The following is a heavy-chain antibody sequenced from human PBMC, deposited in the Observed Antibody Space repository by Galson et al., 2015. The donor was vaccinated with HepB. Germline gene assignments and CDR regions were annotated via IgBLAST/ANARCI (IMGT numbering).Heavy chain of an antibody. J-gene: IGHJ6*03. CDR3: ARDPQRARHPYYYMDV. D-gene: IGHD6-6*01. CDR2: IWYDGSNK. Sequence: SLRLSCAASGFTFSSYWMSWVRQAPGKGLEWVAVIWYDGSNKYYADSVKGRFTISRDNSKNTLYLQMNSLRAEDTAVYYCARDPQRARHPYYYMDVWGKGTTVTVSS. CDR1: GFTFSSYW. V-gene: IGHV3-33*08.